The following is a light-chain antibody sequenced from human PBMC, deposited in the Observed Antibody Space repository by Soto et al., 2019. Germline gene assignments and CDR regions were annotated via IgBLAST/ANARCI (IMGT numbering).Light chain of an antibody. CDR1: QSVRSN. J-gene: IGKJ2*01. V-gene: IGKV3-15*01. CDR3: QQYDHWPPYT. Sequence: EIVMTQSPATLSVSPWERATLSCKASQSVRSNLAWYQQKPGRAPRLLLYGASNRVTGVPASFSGSGSGTDFTLTISSVQSEDFAIYYCQQYDHWPPYTFGQGTKVDIK. CDR2: GAS.